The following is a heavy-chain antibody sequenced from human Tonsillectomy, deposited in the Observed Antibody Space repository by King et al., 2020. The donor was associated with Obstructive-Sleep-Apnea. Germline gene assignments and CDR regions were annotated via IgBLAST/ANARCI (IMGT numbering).Heavy chain of an antibody. J-gene: IGHJ4*02. V-gene: IGHV3-9*01. CDR2: INWDSTNI. CDR1: RFTFDDYA. Sequence: VQLVESGGGLVQPGSSLRLSCAASRFTFDDYAMHWVRQTPGKGLEWVSGINWDSTNIGYADSVKGRFTISRDNAENSLHLQMNSLKAEDTALYYCVKGRKSYWTSCFDYWGQGTLVTVSS. CDR3: VKGRKSYWTSCFDY. D-gene: IGHD3-10*01.